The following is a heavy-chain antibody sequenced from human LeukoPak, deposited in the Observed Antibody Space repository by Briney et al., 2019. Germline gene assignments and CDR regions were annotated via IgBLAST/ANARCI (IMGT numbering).Heavy chain of an antibody. Sequence: ASVRVSCKASGNTFAGYYVHWVRQAPGQGLEWMGWINTHNGATNYAQHFQGRVTMTTDTAVTTAYMDLDGLISDDAAVYFSARGPIGGLRKGFDIWGQGTLVTVSS. J-gene: IGHJ4*02. CDR3: ARGPIGGLRKGFDI. V-gene: IGHV1-2*02. D-gene: IGHD1-26*01. CDR2: INTHNGAT. CDR1: GNTFAGYY.